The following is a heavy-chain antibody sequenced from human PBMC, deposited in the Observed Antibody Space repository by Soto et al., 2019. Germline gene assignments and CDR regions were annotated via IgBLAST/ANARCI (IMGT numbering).Heavy chain of an antibody. CDR1: GFTLSSYS. CDR3: ARDYYDTLTGCIAY. J-gene: IGHJ4*02. V-gene: IGHV3-21*01. D-gene: IGHD3-9*01. Sequence: EVQLVESGGGLVKPGGSLRLSCAASGFTLSSYSMNWVRQAPGKGLEWVSSISSRSSYIYYADSVKGRFTIPRDNAKNSLYLQMSSLRAEDTAVYYCARDYYDTLTGCIAYWGQGTLVTVSS. CDR2: ISSRSSYI.